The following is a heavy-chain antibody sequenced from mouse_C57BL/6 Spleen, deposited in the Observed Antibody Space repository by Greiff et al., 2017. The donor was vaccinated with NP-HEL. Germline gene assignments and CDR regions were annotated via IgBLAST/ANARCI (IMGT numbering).Heavy chain of an antibody. CDR1: GFNIKDDY. CDR2: IDPENGDT. Sequence: VQLKESGAELVRPGASVKLSCTASGFNIKDDYMHWVKQRPEQGLEWIGWIDPENGDTEYASKFQGKATITADTSSNTAYLQLSSLTSEDTAVYYCTTGGLRRGYFDYWGQGTTLKVSS. CDR3: TTGGLRRGYFDY. V-gene: IGHV14-4*01. D-gene: IGHD2-2*01. J-gene: IGHJ2*01.